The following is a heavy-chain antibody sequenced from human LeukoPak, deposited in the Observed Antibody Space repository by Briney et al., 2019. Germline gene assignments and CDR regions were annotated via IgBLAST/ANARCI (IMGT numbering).Heavy chain of an antibody. CDR2: ISSSSSYI. Sequence: GGSLRLSCAASGFTFDSYAMSWVRQAPGKGLEWVSSISSSSSYIYYADSVKGRFTISRDSAKNSLYLQMNSLRAEDTAVYYCAKGCGGGDCYSPYWGQGTLVTVSS. V-gene: IGHV3-21*01. J-gene: IGHJ4*02. D-gene: IGHD2-21*02. CDR1: GFTFDSYA. CDR3: AKGCGGGDCYSPY.